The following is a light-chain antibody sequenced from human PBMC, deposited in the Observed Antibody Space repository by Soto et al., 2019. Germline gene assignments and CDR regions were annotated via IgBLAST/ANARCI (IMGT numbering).Light chain of an antibody. CDR1: SSDVGAFNF. V-gene: IGLV2-14*03. CDR2: DVR. Sequence: QSALTQPASVSGSPGQSFTISCTGTSSDVGAFNFVSWYQQHPGKAPKLIIYDVRNRPSGVSDRFSGSKSGNTASLTIYGLQADDQADYYCSSHTTSSPPVLFGGGTKLTVL. CDR3: SSHTTSSPPVL. J-gene: IGLJ2*01.